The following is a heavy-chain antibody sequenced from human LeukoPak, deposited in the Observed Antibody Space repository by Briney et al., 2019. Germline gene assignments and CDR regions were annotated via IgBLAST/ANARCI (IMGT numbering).Heavy chain of an antibody. CDR1: GYTFTAFL. CDR3: AREGLGATKNFDY. CDR2: IHPNSGGT. V-gene: IGHV1-2*02. Sequence: GASVKVSCKASGYTFTAFLMHWVRQAPGHGLEWMGCIHPNSGGTKYAQKFQGRVTMTRDTSINTAYMDLDRLISDDAAVYYCAREGLGATKNFDYWGQGTPVIVSS. D-gene: IGHD1-26*01. J-gene: IGHJ4*02.